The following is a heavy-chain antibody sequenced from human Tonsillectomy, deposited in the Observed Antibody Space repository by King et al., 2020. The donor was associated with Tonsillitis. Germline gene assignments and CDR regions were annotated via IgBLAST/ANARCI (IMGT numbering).Heavy chain of an antibody. Sequence: QLQESGPGLVKPSETLSLTCTVSGGSISSNTYYWGGIRQPPGKGRELIWIIYYIGSTYYHTSLKSRVPISVDTSKNQFALKLSSVTAADTAVHYCARHNQYGDFDYWGQGTLVTVSS. J-gene: IGHJ4*02. CDR3: ARHNQYGDFDY. CDR1: GGSISSNTYY. D-gene: IGHD4-17*01. CDR2: IYYIGST. V-gene: IGHV4-39*01.